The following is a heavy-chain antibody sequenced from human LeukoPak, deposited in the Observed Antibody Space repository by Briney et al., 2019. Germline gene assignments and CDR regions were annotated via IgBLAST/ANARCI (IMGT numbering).Heavy chain of an antibody. CDR3: AKDYGPWYYDSSGLGY. D-gene: IGHD3-22*01. J-gene: IGHJ4*02. Sequence: GGTLRLSCAASGFTFSSYGMSWVRQAPGKGLEWVSAISGSGGSTYYADSVKGRFTISRDNSKNTLYLQMNSLRAEDTAVYYCAKDYGPWYYDSSGLGYWGQGTLVTVSS. V-gene: IGHV3-23*01. CDR1: GFTFSSYG. CDR2: ISGSGGST.